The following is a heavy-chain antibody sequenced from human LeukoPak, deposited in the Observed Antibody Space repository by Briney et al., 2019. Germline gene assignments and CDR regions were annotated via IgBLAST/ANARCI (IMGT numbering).Heavy chain of an antibody. CDR3: AREIAAAGRDAFDI. J-gene: IGHJ3*02. CDR2: IYTSGST. D-gene: IGHD6-13*01. Sequence: SETLSLTCTVSGGSISSGSYYWSWIRQPAGKGLEWIRRIYTSGSTNYNPSLKSRVTISVDTSKNQFSLKLSSVTAADTAVYYCAREIAAAGRDAFDIWGQGTMVTVSS. CDR1: GGSISSGSYY. V-gene: IGHV4-61*02.